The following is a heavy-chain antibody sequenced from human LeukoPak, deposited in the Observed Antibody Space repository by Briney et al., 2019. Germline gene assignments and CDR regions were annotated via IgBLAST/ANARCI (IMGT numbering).Heavy chain of an antibody. CDR2: IYTSGST. CDR3: ARLRIDSSSSGDYYYYYMDV. D-gene: IGHD6-6*01. Sequence: SETLSLTCTVSGGSISSYYWSWIRQPAGKGLEWIGRIYTSGSTNYNPSLKSRVTMSVDTSKNQFSLKLSSVTAADTAAYYCARLRIDSSSSGDYYYYYMDVWGKGTTVTVSS. J-gene: IGHJ6*03. CDR1: GGSISSYY. V-gene: IGHV4-4*07.